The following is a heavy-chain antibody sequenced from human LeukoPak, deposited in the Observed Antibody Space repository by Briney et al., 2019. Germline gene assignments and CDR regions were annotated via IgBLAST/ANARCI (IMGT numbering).Heavy chain of an antibody. J-gene: IGHJ4*02. Sequence: GGSLRLSCAASGFTFSSYAMHWVRQAPGKGLEWVAVISYDGSNKYYADSVKGRFTISRDNSKNTLYLQMNSLRAEDTAVYYCAKSGATFGVVIPYFDYWGQGTLVNVSS. V-gene: IGHV3-30-3*01. D-gene: IGHD3-3*01. CDR2: ISYDGSNK. CDR1: GFTFSSYA. CDR3: AKSGATFGVVIPYFDY.